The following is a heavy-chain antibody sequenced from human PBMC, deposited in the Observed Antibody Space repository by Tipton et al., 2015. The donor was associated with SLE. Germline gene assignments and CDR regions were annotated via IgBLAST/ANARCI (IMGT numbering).Heavy chain of an antibody. D-gene: IGHD3-22*01. J-gene: IGHJ5*02. CDR3: ARDSSGGYNWFDP. Sequence: TLSLTCAVYGGSFSGYHWSWIRQPPGKGLEWIGEINHSGSATYNPSLKSRVTISVDTPKNQFSLKLSSVTAADTAVYYCARDSSGGYNWFDPWGQGTLVTVSS. CDR1: GGSFSGYH. V-gene: IGHV4-34*01. CDR2: INHSGSA.